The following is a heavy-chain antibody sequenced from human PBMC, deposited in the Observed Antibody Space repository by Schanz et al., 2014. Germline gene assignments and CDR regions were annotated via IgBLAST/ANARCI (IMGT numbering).Heavy chain of an antibody. CDR3: ARPIYDLWSGSFDY. Sequence: EVQLVESGGGLVQPGGSLRLSCAASGYTFSSNAMSWVRQAPGKGLEWVSTISGSGGSTYYADSVKGRFTISRDNSKNTLYLQMNSLRAEDTAVYYCARPIYDLWSGSFDYWGQGSLVTVS. CDR2: ISGSGGST. CDR1: GYTFSSNA. J-gene: IGHJ4*02. D-gene: IGHD3-3*01. V-gene: IGHV3-23*04.